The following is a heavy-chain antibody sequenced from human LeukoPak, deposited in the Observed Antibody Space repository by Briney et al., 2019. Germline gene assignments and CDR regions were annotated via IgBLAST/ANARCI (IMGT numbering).Heavy chain of an antibody. J-gene: IGHJ6*03. CDR3: ARNPITYRLRYYYMDV. CDR1: GGSFSGYY. CDR2: INHSGST. V-gene: IGHV4-34*01. D-gene: IGHD3-16*01. Sequence: PETLSLTCAVYGGSFSGYYWSWIRQPPGKGLEWIGEINHSGSTNYNPSLKSRVTISVDTSKNQFSLKLSSVTAADTAVYYCARNPITYRLRYYYMDVWGKGTTVTVSS.